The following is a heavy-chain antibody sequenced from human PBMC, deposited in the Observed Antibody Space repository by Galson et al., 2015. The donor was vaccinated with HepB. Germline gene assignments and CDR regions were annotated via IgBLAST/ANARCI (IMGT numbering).Heavy chain of an antibody. CDR2: ISKDGSNK. CDR1: GFTFSRDS. D-gene: IGHD2/OR15-2a*01. Sequence: SLRLSCAASGFTFSRDSMHWVRQAPGKGLEWVAVISKDGSNKYYVDSVKGRFTISRDNSKNTLYLQMNSLRAEVTAVYYCAKDVTGAALWGQGTMVTVSS. CDR3: AKDVTGAAL. J-gene: IGHJ3*01. V-gene: IGHV3-30*18.